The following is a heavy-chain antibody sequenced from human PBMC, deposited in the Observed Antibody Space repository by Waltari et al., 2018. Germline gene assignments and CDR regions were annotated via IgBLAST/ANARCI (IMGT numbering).Heavy chain of an antibody. CDR1: GSISGSAYF. Sequence: GSISGSAYFWGWIRQPPGKGLEWIGSISYSGSIYYNPSLKSRVIISVDPSRNHFSLQLTSVTAANTAVYYCARPTRCSSTSCYGRDAFDIWGRGTLFTVSS. J-gene: IGHJ3*02. V-gene: IGHV4-39*02. D-gene: IGHD2-2*01. CDR3: ARPTRCSSTSCYGRDAFDI. CDR2: ISYSGSI.